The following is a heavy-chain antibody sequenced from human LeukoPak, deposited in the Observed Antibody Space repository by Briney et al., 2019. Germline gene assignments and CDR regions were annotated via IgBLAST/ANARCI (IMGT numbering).Heavy chain of an antibody. CDR1: GYTFTDYY. CDR2: IYPNTGGT. CDR3: ARFDTMVRGDWA. D-gene: IGHD3-10*01. V-gene: IGHV1-2*02. J-gene: IGHJ5*02. Sequence: ASVKVSCKSSGYTFTDYYIRWVRQAPGQGLEWMGWIYPNTGGTNYAQKFQGRVTMTRDTSISTAYMELSRLRFDDTAVYYCARFDTMVRGDWAWGQGTLVTVSS.